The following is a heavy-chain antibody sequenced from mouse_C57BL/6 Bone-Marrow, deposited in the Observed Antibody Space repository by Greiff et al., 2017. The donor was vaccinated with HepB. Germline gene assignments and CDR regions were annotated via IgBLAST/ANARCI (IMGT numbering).Heavy chain of an antibody. CDR1: GFNIKNTY. Sequence: VQLQQSVAELVRPGASAKLSCTASGFNIKNTYMHWVTQRPEQGLEWIGRIDPANGNTKYDPKFQGKATITADTSSTTAYLRIRSLTSEDIAIYYCARIYDGDCGAMDDWGQGTAVTVAS. J-gene: IGHJ4*01. V-gene: IGHV14-3*01. CDR2: IDPANGNT. CDR3: ARIYDGDCGAMDD. D-gene: IGHD2-3*01.